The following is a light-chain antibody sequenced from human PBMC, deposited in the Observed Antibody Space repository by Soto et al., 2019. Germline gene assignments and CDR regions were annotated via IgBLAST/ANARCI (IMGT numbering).Light chain of an antibody. CDR2: YAS. J-gene: IGKJ5*01. Sequence: EIMMTQSPATLSVSPGERATLSSRACQSVRNNLAWYQQRRGQAPRLLIYYASTRATGVPARFSGSGSGTEFTLTISSLQSEDSALYYCQQYNNWPPITFGQGTRLEI. V-gene: IGKV3-15*01. CDR3: QQYNNWPPIT. CDR1: QSVRNN.